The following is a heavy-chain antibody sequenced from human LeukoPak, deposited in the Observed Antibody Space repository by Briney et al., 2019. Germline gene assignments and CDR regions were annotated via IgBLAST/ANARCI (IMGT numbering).Heavy chain of an antibody. D-gene: IGHD3-22*01. CDR3: AELRKRGSLDSSYYLDP. CDR1: GDSTSNFY. Sequence: PSETLSLTCTVSGDSTSNFYWNWIRQSPGKGLEWIGNIHYSGSSVYNPSLKSRGTISIDTSRRQFFLKLNSVTAADTAVYYCAELRKRGSLDSSYYLDPWGQGTLVTVAS. V-gene: IGHV4-59*08. J-gene: IGHJ5*02. CDR2: IHYSGSS.